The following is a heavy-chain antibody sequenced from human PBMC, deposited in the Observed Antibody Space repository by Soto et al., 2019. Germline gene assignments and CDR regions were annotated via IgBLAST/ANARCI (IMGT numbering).Heavy chain of an antibody. CDR3: ARLGGYYQALDS. CDR1: GGSISSGGYY. D-gene: IGHD3-22*01. CDR2: IYYSGST. J-gene: IGHJ4*02. Sequence: SETLSLTCTVSGGSISSGGYYWSWIRQHPGKGLEWIGYIYYSGSTYYNPSLKSRVTISVDTSKNQFSLKLSSVTAADTAVYYCARLGGYYQALDSWGQGTLVTVSS. V-gene: IGHV4-31*03.